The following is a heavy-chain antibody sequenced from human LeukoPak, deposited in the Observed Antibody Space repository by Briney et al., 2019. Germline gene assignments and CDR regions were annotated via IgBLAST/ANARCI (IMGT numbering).Heavy chain of an antibody. CDR1: GFTVSSSY. CDR3: TRDLNSGGSC. CDR2: IHSGGNT. Sequence: TGGSLRLSCAASGFTVSSSYMGWVRQAPGKGLEWVSVIHSGGNTYYADSVKGRFTISRDNSKNTMYLQMNSLRAEDTAVYYCTRDLNSGGSCWGQGTLVIVSS. D-gene: IGHD2-15*01. J-gene: IGHJ4*02. V-gene: IGHV3-53*01.